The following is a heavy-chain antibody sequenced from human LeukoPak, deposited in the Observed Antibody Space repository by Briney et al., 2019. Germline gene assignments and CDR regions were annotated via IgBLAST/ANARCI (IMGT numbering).Heavy chain of an antibody. J-gene: IGHJ4*02. Sequence: SETLSLTCTVSGGSISGYCWNWIRQSPGKGLEWIGYVYYTGSTSYNPSLKSRVTISVDTSKNQFSLNLSSVTAADTAVYYCARLSGYSSGHYYSDYWGQGTLVTVSS. V-gene: IGHV4-59*01. CDR1: GGSISGYC. CDR3: ARLSGYSSGHYYSDY. D-gene: IGHD3-22*01. CDR2: VYYTGST.